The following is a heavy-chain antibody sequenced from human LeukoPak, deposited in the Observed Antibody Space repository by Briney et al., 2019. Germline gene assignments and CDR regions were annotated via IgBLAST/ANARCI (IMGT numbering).Heavy chain of an antibody. V-gene: IGHV3-7*01. Sequence: PGGSLRLSCTASGFTFRYYWMSWVRQAPGKGLECVAYIKEDGSDKKYVDSVKGRFTISRENAKSSLYLQMNSLRVEDTAVYYCVRGTRSNSFWGQGTQVTVSS. J-gene: IGHJ4*02. CDR3: VRGTRSNSF. CDR2: IKEDGSDK. CDR1: GFTFRYYW. D-gene: IGHD6-6*01.